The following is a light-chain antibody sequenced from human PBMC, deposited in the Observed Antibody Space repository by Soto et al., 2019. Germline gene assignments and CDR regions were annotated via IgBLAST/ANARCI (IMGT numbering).Light chain of an antibody. CDR2: DAS. V-gene: IGKV3-11*01. CDR3: QQRSDWPLT. Sequence: EIVLTQSPATLSLSPGERATLSCRASQSVSSYLAWYQQKPGQALRLLIYDASNRATGIPARFRGSGSGTDFTLTISSLEPEDFAVYYCQQRSDWPLTFGGGTKVEIK. J-gene: IGKJ4*01. CDR1: QSVSSY.